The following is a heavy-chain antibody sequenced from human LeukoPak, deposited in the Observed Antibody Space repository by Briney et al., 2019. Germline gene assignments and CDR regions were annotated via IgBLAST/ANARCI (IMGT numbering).Heavy chain of an antibody. CDR3: ARDGSRKFRVFQTGGYYFDY. CDR1: GYTFTGYY. CDR2: INPNSGGT. V-gene: IGHV1-2*02. Sequence: GASVKVSCKASGYTFTGYYMHWVRQAPGQGLEWMGWINPNSGGTNYAQKFQGRVTMTRDTSISTAYMELSRLRSDDTAVYYCARDGSRKFRVFQTGGYYFDYWGQGTLVTVSS. D-gene: IGHD1-26*01. J-gene: IGHJ4*02.